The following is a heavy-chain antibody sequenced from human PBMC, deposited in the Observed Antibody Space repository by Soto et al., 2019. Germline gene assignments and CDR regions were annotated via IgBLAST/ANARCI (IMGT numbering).Heavy chain of an antibody. Sequence: SETLSLTCTVSGGSISSGGYYWSWIRQYSGKGLEWIAYISDSGTTYYNPSLKSRLAISVDTSKNQFSLKVSSVTAADTAGYQCARVSASGRPFGINWFDPRGQGTLVTVPP. J-gene: IGHJ5*02. CDR3: ARVSASGRPFGINWFDP. D-gene: IGHD3-10*01. V-gene: IGHV4-31*03. CDR1: GGSISSGGYY. CDR2: ISDSGTT.